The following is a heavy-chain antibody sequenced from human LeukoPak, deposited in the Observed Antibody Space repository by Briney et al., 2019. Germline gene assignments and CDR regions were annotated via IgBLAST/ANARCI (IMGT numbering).Heavy chain of an antibody. CDR1: GFTFSSYG. D-gene: IGHD3-9*01. J-gene: IGHJ4*02. CDR2: ISYDGSNK. Sequence: GGSLRLSCAASGFTFSSYGMNWVRQAPGKGLEWVAVISYDGSNKYYADSVKGRFTIARDNSKTTLYLQMNSLRPEDTAVYYRGKGPPPDILTGYYPSYFDYWGQGTLVTVSS. CDR3: GKGPPPDILTGYYPSYFDY. V-gene: IGHV3-30*18.